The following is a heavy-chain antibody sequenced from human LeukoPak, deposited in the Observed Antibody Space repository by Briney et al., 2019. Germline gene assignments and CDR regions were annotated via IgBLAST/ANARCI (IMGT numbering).Heavy chain of an antibody. CDR1: GSSISSYY. CDR3: ARHFDGPRPECNSRLKLFDP. Sequence: AETLSLTCTVSGSSISSYYWSWIRQPPGEGLEWIGCIYDSGTTYYNPSLMSRVTISMDTPKNQLSLKLSSVTAADTAVFYCARHFDGPRPECNSRLKLFDPWGQGTLANVSS. J-gene: IGHJ5*02. D-gene: IGHD1-1*01. CDR2: IYDSGTT. V-gene: IGHV4-59*08.